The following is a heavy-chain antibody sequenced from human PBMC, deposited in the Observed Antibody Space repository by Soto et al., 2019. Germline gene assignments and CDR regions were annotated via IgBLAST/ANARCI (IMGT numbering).Heavy chain of an antibody. CDR3: ARAASYYSLWSGYYPSRNGMDV. CDR1: GFTFSSFG. D-gene: IGHD3-3*01. V-gene: IGHV3-33*01. Sequence: QVQVVESGGGVVQPGRSLRLSCAASGFTFSSFGMHWVRQAPGKGLEWVSLIWYDGSKKSYGDSVKGRFTISRDNSRYTVYLQMNSLRAADTAVYYGARAASYYSLWSGYYPSRNGMDVWGQGTTVTASS. J-gene: IGHJ6*02. CDR2: IWYDGSKK.